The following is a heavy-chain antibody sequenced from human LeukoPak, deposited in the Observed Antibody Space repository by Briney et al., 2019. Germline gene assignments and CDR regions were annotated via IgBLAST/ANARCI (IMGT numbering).Heavy chain of an antibody. CDR1: GFTFSSYE. V-gene: IGHV3-48*03. CDR2: ITNSGGTT. J-gene: IGHJ4*02. CDR3: ARQEDHDYGDYYFDY. Sequence: PGGSLRLSCAASGFTFSSYEMSWARQAPGKGLEWVSYITNSGGTTYYADSVKGRFTISRDNAKNSLYLQMNSLRAEDTAVYYCARQEDHDYGDYYFDYWGQGILVTVSS. D-gene: IGHD4-17*01.